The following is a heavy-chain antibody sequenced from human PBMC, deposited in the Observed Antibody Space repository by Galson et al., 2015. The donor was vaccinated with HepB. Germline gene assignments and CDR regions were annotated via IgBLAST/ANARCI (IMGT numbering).Heavy chain of an antibody. CDR2: INSNTGNP. CDR3: GRVGGSGSYYMNY. CDR1: GYTFTRYA. J-gene: IGHJ4*02. D-gene: IGHD3-22*01. Sequence: SVKVSCTASGYTFTRYAMNWVRQAPGQGLEWMGWINSNTGNPTYAQCFRGRFVFSLDTSVSTTYLQISSLKAEETAVYYCGRVGGSGSYYMNYWGQGSLVTVSS. V-gene: IGHV7-4-1*02.